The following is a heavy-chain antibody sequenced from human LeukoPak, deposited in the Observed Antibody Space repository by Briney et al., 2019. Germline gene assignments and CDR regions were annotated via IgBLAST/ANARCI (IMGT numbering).Heavy chain of an antibody. J-gene: IGHJ4*02. Sequence: SVKVSCKASGGTFSSYAISWVRQAPGQGLEWMERVIPILGIANYAQKFQGRVTITADKSTSTAYMELSSLRSEDAAVYYCASGPSGSYQFDYWGQGTLDTVSS. V-gene: IGHV1-69*04. CDR3: ASGPSGSYQFDY. D-gene: IGHD1-26*01. CDR2: VIPILGIA. CDR1: GGTFSSYA.